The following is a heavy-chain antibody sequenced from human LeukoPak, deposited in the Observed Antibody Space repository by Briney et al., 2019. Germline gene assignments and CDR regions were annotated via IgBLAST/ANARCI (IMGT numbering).Heavy chain of an antibody. CDR3: ARSAAVADPYFDY. CDR2: IYPGDSDT. V-gene: IGHV5-51*01. CDR1: GYSFTSYW. J-gene: IGHJ4*02. D-gene: IGHD6-19*01. Sequence: GESRKISCKGSGYSFTSYWIGWVRQMPGKGLEWMGIIYPGDSDTRYSPSFQGQVTISADKSISTAYLQWSSLKASDTAMYYCARSAAVADPYFDYWGQGTLVTVSS.